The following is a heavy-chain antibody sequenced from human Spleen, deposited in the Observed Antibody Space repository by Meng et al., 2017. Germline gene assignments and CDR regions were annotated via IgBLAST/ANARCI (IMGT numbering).Heavy chain of an antibody. Sequence: VRLPRWGAGRCTPAETWSPTRVFSGGSFSDYYWSWTRQPPGKGLEWIGEINHRGNTNYNSFLESRVTISVDTSQNSLSLKLSSVTAADSAVYYCARGPTTVAHDFDYWGQGTLVTVSS. V-gene: IGHV4-34*01. CDR3: ARGPTTVAHDFDY. CDR2: INHRGNT. CDR1: GGSFSDYY. D-gene: IGHD4-11*01. J-gene: IGHJ4*02.